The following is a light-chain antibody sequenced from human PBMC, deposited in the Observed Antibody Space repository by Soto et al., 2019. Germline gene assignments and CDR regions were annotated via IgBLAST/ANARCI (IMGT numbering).Light chain of an antibody. CDR3: QQCATSPRT. Sequence: EIVLTQSPDTLSLSPGERATLSCRASQSVGNNYLAWYQQRPGQAPRLLIYDASSRATGVPDRFSGSGSGTDFTLTIARLEVEDFAVYYCQQCATSPRTFGQGTKVEIK. CDR2: DAS. J-gene: IGKJ1*01. CDR1: QSVGNNY. V-gene: IGKV3-20*01.